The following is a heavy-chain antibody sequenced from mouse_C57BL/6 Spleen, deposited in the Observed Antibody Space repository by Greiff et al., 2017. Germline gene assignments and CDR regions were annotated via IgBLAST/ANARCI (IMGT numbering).Heavy chain of an antibody. V-gene: IGHV1-59*01. D-gene: IGHD1-1*01. J-gene: IGHJ2*01. CDR3: ARPPYYYGSSYVGTDYFDY. Sequence: QVQLQQPGAELVRPGTSVKLSCKASGYTFTSYWMHWVKQRPGQGLEWIGVIDPSDSYTNYNQKFKGKATLTVDTSSSTAYMQLSSLTSEDSAVYYCARPPYYYGSSYVGTDYFDYWGQGTTLTVSS. CDR2: IDPSDSYT. CDR1: GYTFTSYW.